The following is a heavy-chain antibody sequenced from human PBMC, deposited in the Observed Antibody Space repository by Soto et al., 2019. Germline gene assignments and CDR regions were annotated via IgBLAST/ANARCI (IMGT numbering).Heavy chain of an antibody. J-gene: IGHJ3*02. Sequence: PGGSLRLSCAASGFTFSSYSMNWVRQAPGKGLEWVPSISSSSSYIYYADSVKGRFTISRDNAKNSLYLQMNSLRAEDTAVYYCARERAVAPGNDAFDIWGQGTMVTVSS. CDR2: ISSSSSYI. CDR3: ARERAVAPGNDAFDI. V-gene: IGHV3-21*01. CDR1: GFTFSSYS. D-gene: IGHD6-19*01.